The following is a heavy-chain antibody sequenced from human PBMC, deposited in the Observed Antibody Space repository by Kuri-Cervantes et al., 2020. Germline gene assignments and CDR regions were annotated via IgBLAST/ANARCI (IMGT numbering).Heavy chain of an antibody. D-gene: IGHD2-2*01. J-gene: IGHJ4*02. CDR3: ARELLGYCSSTSCYGLGY. CDR2: IWYDGSNK. V-gene: IGHV3-33*01. CDR1: GFTFSSYG. Sequence: GESLKISCAASGFTFSSYGMHWVRQAPGKGLEWVAVIWYDGSNKYYADSVKGRFTISRDNSKNTLYLQMNSLRAENTAVYYCARELLGYCSSTSCYGLGYWGQGTLVTVSS.